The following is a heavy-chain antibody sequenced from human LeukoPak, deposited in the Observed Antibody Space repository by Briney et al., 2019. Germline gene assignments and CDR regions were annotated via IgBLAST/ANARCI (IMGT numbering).Heavy chain of an antibody. CDR3: ARSLALIDY. Sequence: SETLSLTCTVSGGSISSYYWSWIRQPPGKGLEWIGYIYYSGSTNYNPSLKSRVTISVDTSKNQFSLKLSSVTAAGTAVYYCARSLALIDYWGQGTLVTVSS. CDR1: GGSISSYY. V-gene: IGHV4-59*01. CDR2: IYYSGST. J-gene: IGHJ4*02.